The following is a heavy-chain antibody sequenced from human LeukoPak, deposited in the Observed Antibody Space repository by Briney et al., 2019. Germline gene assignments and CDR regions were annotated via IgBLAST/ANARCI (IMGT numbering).Heavy chain of an antibody. Sequence: GESLKISCKGSGYSFTSYWIGWVRQMPGKGLEWMGIIYPGDSDTRYSPSFQGQVTISADKSISTAYLQWSSLKASDTAMYYCVKSYSSSWYVLDYWGQGTLVTVSS. J-gene: IGHJ4*02. CDR1: GYSFTSYW. CDR3: VKSYSSSWYVLDY. V-gene: IGHV5-51*01. D-gene: IGHD6-13*01. CDR2: IYPGDSDT.